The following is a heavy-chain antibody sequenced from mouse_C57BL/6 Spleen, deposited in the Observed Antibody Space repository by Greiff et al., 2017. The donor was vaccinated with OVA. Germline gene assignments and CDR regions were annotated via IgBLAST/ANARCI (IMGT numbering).Heavy chain of an antibody. CDR1: GYSITSGYD. D-gene: IGHD1-1*01. CDR3: ARGYYGSIDY. V-gene: IGHV3-1*01. Sequence: VQLQQSGPGMVKPSQSLSLTCTVTGYSITSGYDWHWIRHFPGNKLEWMGYISYSGSTNYNPSLKSRISITHDTSKNHFFLKLNSVTTEDTATYYCARGYYGSIDYWGQGTTRTVSS. CDR2: ISYSGST. J-gene: IGHJ2*01.